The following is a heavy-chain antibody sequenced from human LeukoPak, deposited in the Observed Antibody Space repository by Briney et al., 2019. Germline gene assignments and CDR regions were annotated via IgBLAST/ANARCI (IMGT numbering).Heavy chain of an antibody. D-gene: IGHD2-15*01. CDR2: IYYSGST. V-gene: IGHV4-39*01. CDR1: GGSISSSSYY. CDR3: ARRYCSGGSCYSDNWFDP. J-gene: IGHJ5*02. Sequence: TSETLSLTCTVSGGSISSSSYYWGWIRQPPGKGLEWIGSIYYSGSTYYNPSLKSRVTISVDTSKNQFSLKLSSVTAADTAVYYCARRYCSGGSCYSDNWFDPWGQGTLVTVSS.